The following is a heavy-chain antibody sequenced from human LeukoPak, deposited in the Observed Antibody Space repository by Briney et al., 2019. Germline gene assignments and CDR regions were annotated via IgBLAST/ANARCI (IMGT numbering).Heavy chain of an antibody. CDR3: ARGVTRSMRSWEQLVWFDP. V-gene: IGHV4-61*02. J-gene: IGHJ5*02. Sequence: SETLSLTCTVSGGSISSGSYYWSWIRQPAGKGLEWIGRIYTSGSTNYNPSLKSRVTISVDTSKNQFSLKLSSVTAADTAVYYCARGVTRSMRSWEQLVWFDPWGRGTLVTVSS. D-gene: IGHD6-6*01. CDR1: GGSISSGSYY. CDR2: IYTSGST.